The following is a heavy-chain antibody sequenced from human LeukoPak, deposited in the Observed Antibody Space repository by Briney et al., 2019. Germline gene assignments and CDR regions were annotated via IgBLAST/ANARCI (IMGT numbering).Heavy chain of an antibody. D-gene: IGHD3-10*01. CDR2: VYYTGSN. J-gene: IGHJ5*02. V-gene: IGHV4-39*01. Sequence: SGTLSLTCTVSGASVTSGGFYWAWLRQPPGKELESITTVYYTGSNYYTPSFKSRVAISIDTSKNQFSLNLGFVVAPDTAVYYCARHSGSGSLSRPFDPWGQGTLVTVSA. CDR3: ARHSGSGSLSRPFDP. CDR1: GASVTSGGFY.